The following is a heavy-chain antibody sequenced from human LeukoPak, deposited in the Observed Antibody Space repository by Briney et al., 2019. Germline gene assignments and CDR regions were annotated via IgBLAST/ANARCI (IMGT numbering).Heavy chain of an antibody. CDR3: ARNTPDFGTHQRFDP. V-gene: IGHV6-1*01. Sequence: SQTLSLTCAISGDSVSSHDAAWNWIRQSPSRGLEWLGRTYYRSRWLNDYAVSVKSRITINPDTSKNQFSLQLNSVTPEDTAVYYCARNTPDFGTHQRFDPWGQGTLVTVSS. CDR2: TYYRSRWLN. J-gene: IGHJ5*02. CDR1: GDSVSSHDAA. D-gene: IGHD3-10*01.